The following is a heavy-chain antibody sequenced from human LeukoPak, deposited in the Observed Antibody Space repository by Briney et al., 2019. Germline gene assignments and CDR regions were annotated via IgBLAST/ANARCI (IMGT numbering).Heavy chain of an antibody. D-gene: IGHD3-10*01. CDR2: ISGSGGST. Sequence: GGSLRLSCAASGFTFSSYAMSWVRQAPGKGLEWVSVISGSGGSTFYADSVKGRFTISRDNSKNTLYLPMNSLRAEDTALYYCAKAPYGSGRGWFDPWGQGTLVTVSS. J-gene: IGHJ5*02. CDR3: AKAPYGSGRGWFDP. CDR1: GFTFSSYA. V-gene: IGHV3-23*01.